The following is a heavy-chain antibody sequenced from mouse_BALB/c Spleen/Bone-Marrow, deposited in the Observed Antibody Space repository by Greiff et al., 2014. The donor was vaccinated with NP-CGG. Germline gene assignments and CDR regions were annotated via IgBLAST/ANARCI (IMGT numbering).Heavy chain of an antibody. D-gene: IGHD1-2*01. V-gene: IGHV4-1*02. CDR3: ASLHYYGFFAY. CDR2: INPDSSTI. Sequence: EVKLMESGGGLVQPGGSLKLSCAASGFDFSRYWMSWVRQAPGKGLEWIGEINPDSSTINYTPSLKDKFIISRDNAKNTLYLQMSKVRSEDAALYCGASLHYYGFFAYWGQGTLVTVSA. CDR1: GFDFSRYW. J-gene: IGHJ3*01.